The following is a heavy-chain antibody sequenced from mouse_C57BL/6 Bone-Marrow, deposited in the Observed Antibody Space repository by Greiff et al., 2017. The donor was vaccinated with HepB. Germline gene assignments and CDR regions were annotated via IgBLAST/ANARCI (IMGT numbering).Heavy chain of an antibody. J-gene: IGHJ3*01. V-gene: IGHV1-81*01. Sequence: QVQLKESGAELARPGASVKLSCKASGYTFTSYGISWVKQRTGQGLEWIGDIYPGSGSTNYNEKFKSKATLTVDTSSSTAYMQLSSLTSEDSAVYYCARVWFAYWGQGTLVTVSA. CDR1: GYTFTSYG. CDR3: ARVWFAY. CDR2: IYPGSGST.